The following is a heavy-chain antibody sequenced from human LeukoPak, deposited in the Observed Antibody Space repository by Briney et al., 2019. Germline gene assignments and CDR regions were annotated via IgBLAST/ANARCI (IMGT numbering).Heavy chain of an antibody. J-gene: IGHJ6*02. D-gene: IGHD5-12*01. CDR3: ASEAVATTYYYYGMDV. V-gene: IGHV3-66*01. CDR1: GFTVSSNY. CDR2: IYSGGST. Sequence: GGSLRLSCAASGFTVSSNYMSWVRQAPGKGLEWVSVIYSGGSTYYADSVKGRFTISRDNSKNTLYLQMNSLRAEDTAVYYCASEAVATTYYYYGMDVWGQGTTVTVSS.